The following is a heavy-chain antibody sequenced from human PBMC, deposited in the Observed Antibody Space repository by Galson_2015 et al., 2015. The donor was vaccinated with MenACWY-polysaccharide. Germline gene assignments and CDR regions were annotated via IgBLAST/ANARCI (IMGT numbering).Heavy chain of an antibody. Sequence: SVKVSCKASGYTFTSYAMNWVRQAPGQGLEWMGWINTNTGNPTYAQGFTGRVVFSLDTSVSTAYLQISSLKAEDTAVYYCARDPKQKVNTVPTGRFDYWGQGTLVTVSS. V-gene: IGHV7-4-1*02. J-gene: IGHJ4*02. CDR2: INTNTGNP. CDR1: GYTFTSYA. CDR3: ARDPKQKVNTVPTGRFDY. D-gene: IGHD4-17*01.